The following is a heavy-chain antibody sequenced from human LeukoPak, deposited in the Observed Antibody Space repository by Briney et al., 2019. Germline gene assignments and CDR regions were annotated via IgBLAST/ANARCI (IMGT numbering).Heavy chain of an antibody. D-gene: IGHD2-15*01. J-gene: IGHJ4*02. CDR3: AKDGYCSGGSCVGIDY. Sequence: GGSLRLSCAASGFTFSSYGMHWVRQAPGKGLEWVAVIWYDGSNKYYADSVKGRFTISRDNSKNTLYLQMNSLRADDTAVYYCAKDGYCSGGSCVGIDYWGQGTLVTVSS. V-gene: IGHV3-33*06. CDR2: IWYDGSNK. CDR1: GFTFSSYG.